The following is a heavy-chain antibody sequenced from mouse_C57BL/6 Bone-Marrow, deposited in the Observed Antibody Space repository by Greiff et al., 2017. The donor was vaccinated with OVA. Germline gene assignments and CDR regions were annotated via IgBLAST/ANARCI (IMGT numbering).Heavy chain of an antibody. J-gene: IGHJ3*01. CDR1: GYTFTSYW. D-gene: IGHD2-4*01. CDR2: IDPSDSYT. CDR3: ARERDYGRFAY. Sequence: VQLQQPGAELVMPGASVKLSCKASGYTFTSYWMHWVKQRPGQGLEWIGEIDPSDSYTNYNQKFKGKSTLTVDKSSSTAYMQLSSMTSEDSAVYYGARERDYGRFAYWGQGTLVTVSA. V-gene: IGHV1-69*01.